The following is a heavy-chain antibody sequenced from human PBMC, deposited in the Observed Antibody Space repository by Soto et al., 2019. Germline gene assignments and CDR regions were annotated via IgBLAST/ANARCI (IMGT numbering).Heavy chain of an antibody. D-gene: IGHD6-25*01. J-gene: IGHJ5*02. Sequence: PSETLSLTCTVSGDSLSSYYWTWIRQSPGKGLEWIGYVYFSGNTNYNPSLKSRVTISIDTSKNQFSLRLASVTAADAAFYYCGSVRPSGYVLSWGQGTLVTV. V-gene: IGHV4-59*01. CDR3: GSVRPSGYVLS. CDR1: GDSLSSYY. CDR2: VYFSGNT.